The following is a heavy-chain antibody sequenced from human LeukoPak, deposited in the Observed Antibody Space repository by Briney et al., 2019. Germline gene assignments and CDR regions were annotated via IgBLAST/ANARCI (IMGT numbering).Heavy chain of an antibody. CDR2: ISYDGSNK. V-gene: IGHV3-30*18. J-gene: IGHJ4*02. D-gene: IGHD3-22*01. CDR1: GFTFSSYG. CDR3: AKAPLIVVVPLED. Sequence: PGRSLRLSCAASGFTFSSYGMHWVRQAPGKGLERVAVISYDGSNKYYADSVKGRFTISRDNSKNTLYLQMNSLRAEDTAVYYCAKAPLIVVVPLEDWGQGTLVTVSS.